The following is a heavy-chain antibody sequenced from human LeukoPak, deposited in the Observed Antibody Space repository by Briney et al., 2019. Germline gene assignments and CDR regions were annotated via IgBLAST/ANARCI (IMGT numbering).Heavy chain of an antibody. CDR1: GGTFSSYA. CDR2: IIPIFGIA. D-gene: IGHD3-22*01. CDR3: ARDGYYYDSSGSPFEY. V-gene: IGHV1-69*04. Sequence: ASVKVSCKASGGTFSSYAISWVRQAPGQGLEWMGRIIPIFGIANYAQKFQGRATITADKSTSTAYMELSSLRSEDTAVYYCARDGYYYDSSGSPFEYWGQGTLVTVSS. J-gene: IGHJ4*02.